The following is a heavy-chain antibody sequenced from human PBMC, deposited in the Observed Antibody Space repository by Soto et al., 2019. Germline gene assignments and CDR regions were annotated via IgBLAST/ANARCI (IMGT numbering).Heavy chain of an antibody. V-gene: IGHV3-48*02. CDR3: ASRYPYDFWSGRSDDAFDI. D-gene: IGHD3-3*01. J-gene: IGHJ3*02. CDR1: GFTFSSYS. CDR2: ISSSSSTI. Sequence: EVQLVESGGGLVQPGGSLRLSCAASGFTFSSYSMNWVRQAPGKGLEWVSYISSSSSTIYYADSVKGRFTISRDNAKNSLYLQMNSLRDEDTAVYYCASRYPYDFWSGRSDDAFDIWGQGTMVTVSS.